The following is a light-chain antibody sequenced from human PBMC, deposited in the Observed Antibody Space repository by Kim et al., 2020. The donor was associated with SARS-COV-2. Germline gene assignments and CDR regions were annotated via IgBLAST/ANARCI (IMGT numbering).Light chain of an antibody. CDR2: QDS. Sequence: SPGQTASITCSGDKLGDKYAFWYQQEPGQSPVLVIYQDSKRPSGIPERLSGSNSGNTATLTISGTQAMDEADYFCQAWDSSTNWVFGGGTQLTVL. CDR1: KLGDKY. J-gene: IGLJ3*02. CDR3: QAWDSSTNWV. V-gene: IGLV3-1*01.